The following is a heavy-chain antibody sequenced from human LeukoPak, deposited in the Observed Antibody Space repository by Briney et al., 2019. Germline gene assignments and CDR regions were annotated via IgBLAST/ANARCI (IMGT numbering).Heavy chain of an antibody. Sequence: SETLSLTCAVYGGSFSGYYWSWIRQPPGKGLEWIGEINHSGSTNYNPSLKSRVTISVDTSKNQFSLKLSSVTAADTAVYYCARACSSGWYYQDWGQGTLATVSS. D-gene: IGHD6-19*01. CDR3: ARACSSGWYYQD. CDR1: GGSFSGYY. CDR2: INHSGST. J-gene: IGHJ4*02. V-gene: IGHV4-34*01.